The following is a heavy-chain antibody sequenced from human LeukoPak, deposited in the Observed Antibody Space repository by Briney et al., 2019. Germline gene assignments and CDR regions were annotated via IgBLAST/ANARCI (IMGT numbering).Heavy chain of an antibody. CDR3: AKVPLEGYCSSTSCYRGHYYYGMDV. CDR1: GFTFSSHA. V-gene: IGHV3-23*01. Sequence: GGPLRLSRAASGFTFSSHAMSWVRHAPGKGLEWVSAISGSDGSTYSADSVTGRFTISRDNSKNTLYLQMTSLRAEDTAVYYCAKVPLEGYCSSTSCYRGHYYYGMDVWGQGTTVTVSS. J-gene: IGHJ6*02. D-gene: IGHD2-2*01. CDR2: ISGSDGST.